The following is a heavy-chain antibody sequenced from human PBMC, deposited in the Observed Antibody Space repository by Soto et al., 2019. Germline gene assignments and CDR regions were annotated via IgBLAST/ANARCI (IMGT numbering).Heavy chain of an antibody. Sequence: QALLVQSGAEVKKPGSSVKVSCKASGGAFSRYSISWLRQGPGPGLERVGGIFPMYGTPVYAQKLQGRVTLTADAATTKEYKQLSGLRYDVTTFHYCAIDYEYLILSFAALGIWGQWTMVTVSS. D-gene: IGHD4-17*01. CDR2: IFPMYGTP. CDR1: GGAFSRYS. V-gene: IGHV1-69*01. CDR3: AIDYEYLILSFAALGI. J-gene: IGHJ3*02.